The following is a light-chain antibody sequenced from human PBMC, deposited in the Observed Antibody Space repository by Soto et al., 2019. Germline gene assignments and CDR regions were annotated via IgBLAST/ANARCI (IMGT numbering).Light chain of an antibody. CDR2: DAS. J-gene: IGKJ1*01. CDR1: QTISTL. CDR3: QQYNSLWT. V-gene: IGKV1-5*01. Sequence: DIQITQSPSTLSSSVGDRVTITCLSSQTISTLLAWHQQKPGKAPKLLIYDASSLESGVPSRFSGSGSGTEFTLTISNLQPDDFATYYCQQYNSLWTFGQGTKVDIK.